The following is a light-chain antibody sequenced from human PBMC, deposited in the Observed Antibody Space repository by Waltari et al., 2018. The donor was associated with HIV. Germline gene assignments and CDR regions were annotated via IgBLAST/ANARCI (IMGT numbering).Light chain of an antibody. CDR3: AAWDDSLNAYV. CDR1: DSNIGSNT. Sequence: QSVLTQPPSASGTPGQRVVISCSGSDSNIGSNTLKWFQQLPGSAPKVLVYSDYQRPSGVHDGFSGSKSGTTASLAIGGVQAEDEAEDYGAAWDDSLNAYVFGSGTKVTV. CDR2: SDY. J-gene: IGLJ1*01. V-gene: IGLV1-44*01.